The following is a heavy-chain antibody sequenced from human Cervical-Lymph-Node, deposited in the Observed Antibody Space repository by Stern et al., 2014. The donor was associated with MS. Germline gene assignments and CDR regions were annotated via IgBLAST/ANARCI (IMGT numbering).Heavy chain of an antibody. CDR3: ARGRGIALRPDY. D-gene: IGHD6-13*01. CDR1: GYSLTNTW. V-gene: IGHV5-51*03. CDR2: IYPGDSET. Sequence: EVQLVESGAELKKPGASLRISCKGSGYSLTNTWIGWVRQLPGKGLEWMGIIYPGDSETRDSPSFQGQVTISADKSINTAYLQWSSLKASDTAMYYCARGRGIALRPDYWGQGTLVTVSS. J-gene: IGHJ4*02.